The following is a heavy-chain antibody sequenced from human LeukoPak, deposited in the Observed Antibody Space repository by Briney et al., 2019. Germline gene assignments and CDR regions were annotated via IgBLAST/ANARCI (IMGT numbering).Heavy chain of an antibody. CDR3: ARGSTSDWPLDH. Sequence: GASVKVSCKASGYTFSDYAIHWVRQAPGQRLEWMGWIDAGNGNTRYSQKFQGRVTITRDTSTSTAYIELRSLRSEDTVMYYCARGSTSDWPLDHWGQETLVTISS. CDR2: IDAGNGNT. J-gene: IGHJ4*02. V-gene: IGHV1-3*01. CDR1: GYTFSDYA. D-gene: IGHD2-2*01.